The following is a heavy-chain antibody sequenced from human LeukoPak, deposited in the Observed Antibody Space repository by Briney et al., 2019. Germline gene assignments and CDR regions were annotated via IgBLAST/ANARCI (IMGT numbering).Heavy chain of an antibody. J-gene: IGHJ3*02. D-gene: IGHD3-10*01. CDR1: GGSISSYY. V-gene: IGHV4-4*07. CDR2: IYTSGST. CDR3: ARDQITMVRGVITTEAFDI. Sequence: SSETLSLTCTVSGGSISSYYWSWIRQPAGKGLEWIGRIYTSGSTNYNPSLKSRVTMSVDTSKNQFSLKLSSVTAADTAVYYCARDQITMVRGVITTEAFDIWGQGTMVTVSS.